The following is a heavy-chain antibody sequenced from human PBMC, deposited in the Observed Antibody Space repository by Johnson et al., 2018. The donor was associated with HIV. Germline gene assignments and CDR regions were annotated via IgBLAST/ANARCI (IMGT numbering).Heavy chain of an antibody. CDR1: GFTFSYAW. V-gene: IGHV3-15*01. CDR3: ASFAAAGDALEI. Sequence: EKLVESGGGLVKTGGSLRLSCAASGFTFSYAWMSWVRQAPGKGLEWIGRIKSKTDGGTAEYAAPVKDRCTISRDDSKNTVYLQMNSLTTEDTAIYYCASFAAAGDALEIWVQGTMVTVAS. CDR2: IKSKTDGGTA. J-gene: IGHJ3*02. D-gene: IGHD6-13*01.